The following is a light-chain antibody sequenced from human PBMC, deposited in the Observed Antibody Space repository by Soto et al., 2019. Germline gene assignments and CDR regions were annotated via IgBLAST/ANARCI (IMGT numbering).Light chain of an antibody. CDR2: AAS. V-gene: IGKV1-17*01. J-gene: IGKJ1*01. Sequence: DIQMTPSPGCLCRCXCDRVTIPXXASHSISRFLNWYQQKPGKAPKRLIYAASSLQSGVPSRFSGSGSGTEFTLTISSLQPEDFATYYCLQHNSYPWTFGQGTKVDI. CDR3: LQHNSYPWT. CDR1: HSISRF.